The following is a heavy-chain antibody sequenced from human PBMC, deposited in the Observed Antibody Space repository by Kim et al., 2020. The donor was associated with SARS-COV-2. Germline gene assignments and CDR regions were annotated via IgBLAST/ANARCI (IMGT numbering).Heavy chain of an antibody. D-gene: IGHD4-17*01. CDR1: GGSFSGYY. V-gene: IGHV4-34*01. J-gene: IGHJ6*02. CDR3: ARGRGGTTVVTLGLGYYYYYGMDV. Sequence: SETLSLTCAVYGGSFSGYYWSWIRQPPGKGLEWIEEINHRGSTNYNPSLKSRVTISVDTSKNQFSLKLSSVTAADTAVYYCARGRGGTTVVTLGLGYYYYYGMDVWGQGTTVTVSS. CDR2: INHRGST.